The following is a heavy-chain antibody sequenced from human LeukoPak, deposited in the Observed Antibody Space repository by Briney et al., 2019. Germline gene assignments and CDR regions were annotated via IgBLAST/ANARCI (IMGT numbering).Heavy chain of an antibody. J-gene: IGHJ4*02. CDR3: ASFSGSTYYYAFDY. CDR1: GYTFISYA. D-gene: IGHD3-22*01. Sequence: GASVKVSCKASGYTFISYAMHWVRQAPGQRLEWMGWINTGNGNTKYSQKFQGRVTITRDTSASTAYMELSSLRPEDTAVYYCASFSGSTYYYAFDYWGQGILVTVSS. V-gene: IGHV1-3*04. CDR2: INTGNGNT.